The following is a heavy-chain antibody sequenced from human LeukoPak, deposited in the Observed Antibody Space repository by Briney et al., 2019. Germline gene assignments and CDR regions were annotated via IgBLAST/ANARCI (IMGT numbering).Heavy chain of an antibody. D-gene: IGHD5-12*01. CDR3: ARHPGEGWIALLKPAFDI. CDR2: INHSGST. CDR1: GGSFSGYY. Sequence: WETLSLTCAVYGGSFSGYYWSWIRQPPGKGLEWIGEINHSGSTNYNPSLKSRVTISVDTSKNQFSLKLSSVTAADTAVYYCARHPGEGWIALLKPAFDIWGQGTMVTVSS. J-gene: IGHJ3*02. V-gene: IGHV4-34*01.